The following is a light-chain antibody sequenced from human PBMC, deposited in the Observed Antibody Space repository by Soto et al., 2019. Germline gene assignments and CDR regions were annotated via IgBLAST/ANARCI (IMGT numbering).Light chain of an antibody. V-gene: IGKV3-11*01. CDR2: DAS. Sequence: EIVLTQSPATLSLSPGERATLSCRASQSVSSYLAWYQQKPGQAPRLLIYDASNRATGIPARFSGSGSGTDFPLTITSLGPEDLTVYYGRQRSNPITFGQGTHWRLN. CDR1: QSVSSY. CDR3: RQRSNPIT. J-gene: IGKJ5*01.